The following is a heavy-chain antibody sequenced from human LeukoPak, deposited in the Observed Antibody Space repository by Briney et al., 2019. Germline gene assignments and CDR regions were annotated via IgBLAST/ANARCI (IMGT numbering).Heavy chain of an antibody. D-gene: IGHD3-22*01. J-gene: IGHJ4*02. CDR1: GGSISSYY. Sequence: SETLSLTCTVSGGSISSYYWSWIRQPPGKGLEWIGYIYTSGSTNYNPSLKSRVTISVDTSKNQFSLKLSSVTAADTAVYYCARLSYYGSSIDYWGQGTLVTVSS. V-gene: IGHV4-4*09. CDR3: ARLSYYGSSIDY. CDR2: IYTSGST.